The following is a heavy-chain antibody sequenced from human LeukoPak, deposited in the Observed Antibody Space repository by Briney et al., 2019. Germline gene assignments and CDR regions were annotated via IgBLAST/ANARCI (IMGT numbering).Heavy chain of an antibody. Sequence: SVKVSCKASGGTFSSYAISWVRQAPGQGLEWMGGIIPIFGTANYAQKFQGRVTITTDESTSTAYMELSSLRSEDTAVYYCARDQTTGEALDYWGQGTLVAVSS. CDR3: ARDQTTGEALDY. CDR2: IIPIFGTA. J-gene: IGHJ4*02. V-gene: IGHV1-69*05. CDR1: GGTFSSYA. D-gene: IGHD7-27*01.